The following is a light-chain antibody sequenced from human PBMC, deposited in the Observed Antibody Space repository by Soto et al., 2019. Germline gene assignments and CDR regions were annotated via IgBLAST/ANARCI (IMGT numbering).Light chain of an antibody. CDR1: QSVTNN. CDR2: YAS. CDR3: QQRVNWPLFS. Sequence: EIVLTQSPATLSLSPGERATLSCRASQSVTNNLVWYQQKPGQAPRLLIYYASNRATGVPARFSGSGFGTDFTRTISSLEPEDFAVYYCQQRVNWPLFSFGPGTKLDIK. V-gene: IGKV3-11*01. J-gene: IGKJ3*01.